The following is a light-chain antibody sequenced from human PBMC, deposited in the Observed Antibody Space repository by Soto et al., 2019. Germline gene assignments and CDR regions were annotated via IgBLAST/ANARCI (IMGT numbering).Light chain of an antibody. CDR3: QKFNKWPWT. Sequence: EIVMKQSPATLSVSPGERATLSCRASESVGSNLAWYQQKPGQPPRLLIYDASMRETGVPPRFSGSGSGTEFTLTISNLQSEDFAIYFCQKFNKWPWTFGQGTKVDIK. J-gene: IGKJ1*01. CDR2: DAS. CDR1: ESVGSN. V-gene: IGKV3-15*01.